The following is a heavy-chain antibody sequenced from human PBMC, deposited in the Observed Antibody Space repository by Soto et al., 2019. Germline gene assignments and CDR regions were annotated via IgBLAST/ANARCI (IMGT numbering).Heavy chain of an antibody. D-gene: IGHD6-19*01. J-gene: IGHJ4*02. CDR2: IYTSESP. V-gene: IGHV4-4*07. CDR3: AGDRAVAGSDHKRVDS. CDR1: GGSISSYY. Sequence: QVQLQESGPGLVKPSETLSLTCTVSGGSISSYYWSLIRQPAGKGLEWIGSIYTSESPNYHPSLKSRVTKSVDTSTYQFSLQLSSVNAAASAVYSCAGDRAVAGSDHKRVDSWGKVNLVTFSS.